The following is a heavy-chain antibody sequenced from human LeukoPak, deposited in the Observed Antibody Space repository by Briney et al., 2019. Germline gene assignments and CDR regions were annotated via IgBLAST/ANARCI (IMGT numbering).Heavy chain of an antibody. J-gene: IGHJ4*02. CDR2: IYPGDSDT. CDR1: GYSFSSYW. Sequence: GESLKISCKGSGYSFSSYWIGWVRQMPGKGLEWMGIIYPGDSDTRYSPSFQGQVTISADKSISTAYLQWSSLKASDTAMHYCASSLWFGEPRLDYWGQGTLVTVSS. CDR3: ASSLWFGEPRLDY. V-gene: IGHV5-51*01. D-gene: IGHD3-10*01.